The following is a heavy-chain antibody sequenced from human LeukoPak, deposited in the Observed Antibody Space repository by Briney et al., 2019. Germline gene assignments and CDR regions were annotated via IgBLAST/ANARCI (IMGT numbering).Heavy chain of an antibody. D-gene: IGHD4-23*01. CDR1: GGSISSSSYY. CDR3: ASRCRNDYGGSCSDY. J-gene: IGHJ4*02. V-gene: IGHV4-39*01. CDR2: IYYSGST. Sequence: PSETLSLTCTVSGGSISSSSYYWGWIRQPPGKGLEWIGSIYYSGSTYYNPSLKSRVTIPVDTSKNQFSLKLSSVTAADTAVYYCASRCRNDYGGSCSDYWGQGTLVTVSS.